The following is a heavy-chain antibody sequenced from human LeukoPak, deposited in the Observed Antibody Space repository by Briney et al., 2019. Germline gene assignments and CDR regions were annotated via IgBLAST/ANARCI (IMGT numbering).Heavy chain of an antibody. CDR3: AREETTVTPGDY. D-gene: IGHD4-17*01. V-gene: IGHV3-66*01. Sequence: GSLRLSCAASGFTVSSNYMSWVRQAPGKGLEWVSVMYSTGDTYYVDSVKGRFTISRDNSKNTLYLQMNSLRVEDTAVYYCAREETTVTPGDYWGQGTLVTVSS. CDR1: GFTVSSNY. J-gene: IGHJ4*02. CDR2: MYSTGDT.